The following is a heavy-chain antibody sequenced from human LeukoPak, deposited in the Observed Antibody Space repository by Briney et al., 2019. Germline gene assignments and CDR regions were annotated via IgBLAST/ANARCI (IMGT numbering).Heavy chain of an antibody. D-gene: IGHD6-19*01. J-gene: IGHJ6*02. V-gene: IGHV1-69*04. CDR1: GGTFSSYA. CDR3: ARDTSPLAVSYYYYGMDV. Sequence: ASVKLSCKASGGTFSSYAISWVRQAPGQGLEWMGRIIPIFGIANYAQRFQGRVTITADKSTSTAYMELSSMRSEDTAVYYCARDTSPLAVSYYYYGMDVWGQGTTVTVSS. CDR2: IIPIFGIA.